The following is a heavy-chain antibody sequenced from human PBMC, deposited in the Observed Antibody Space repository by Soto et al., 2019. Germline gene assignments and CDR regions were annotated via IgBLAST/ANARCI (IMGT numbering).Heavy chain of an antibody. Sequence: LSLPCAVYGGSFSGYYWSWIRQPPGKGLEWIGEINHSGSTNYNPSLKSRVTISVDTSKNQFSLKLSSVTAADTAVYYCARRRGGGYDYWYYYGMDVWGQGTTVTVSS. V-gene: IGHV4-34*01. CDR1: GGSFSGYY. CDR2: INHSGST. CDR3: ARRRGGGYDYWYYYGMDV. J-gene: IGHJ6*02. D-gene: IGHD5-12*01.